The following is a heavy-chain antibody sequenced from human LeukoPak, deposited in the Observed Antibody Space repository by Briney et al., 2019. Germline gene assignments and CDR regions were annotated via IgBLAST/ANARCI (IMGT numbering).Heavy chain of an antibody. Sequence: PGGSLRLSCAASGFTFSSYGMHWVRQAPGKGLEWVAVISYDGSNKYYADSVKGRFTISRDNSKNTLYLQMNSLRAEYTAVYYCAKDREWELLDGPFDYWGQGTLVTVSS. D-gene: IGHD1-26*01. CDR2: ISYDGSNK. CDR1: GFTFSSYG. V-gene: IGHV3-30*18. CDR3: AKDREWELLDGPFDY. J-gene: IGHJ4*02.